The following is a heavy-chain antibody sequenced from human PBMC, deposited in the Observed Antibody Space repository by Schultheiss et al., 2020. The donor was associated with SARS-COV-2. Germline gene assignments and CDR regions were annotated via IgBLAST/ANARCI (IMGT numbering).Heavy chain of an antibody. CDR3: ARLKAARPRGFDI. CDR1: GYSISSGYY. J-gene: IGHJ3*02. Sequence: SQTLSLTCAVSGYSISSGYYWSWIRQPPGKGLEWIGYIYYSGSTDYNPSLKSRVTISVDTSKNQFSLKLRSVTAADTAVYYCARLKAARPRGFDIWGQGTMVTVSS. CDR2: IYYSGST. D-gene: IGHD6-6*01. V-gene: IGHV4-38-2*01.